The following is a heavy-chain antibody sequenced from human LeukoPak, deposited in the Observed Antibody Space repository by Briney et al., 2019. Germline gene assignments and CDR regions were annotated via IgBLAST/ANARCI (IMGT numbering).Heavy chain of an antibody. J-gene: IGHJ4*02. D-gene: IGHD3/OR15-3a*01. CDR3: AKRGVVILVFLVGFHKGAYYFDS. Sequence: GGSLRLSCADCVITLSNYGMSRVRQAPGKGLEWVAGLSGSGGGTNYADSVQGRFTLSRDNPKNTLYLQMNSLRAEDTAVYFCAKRGVVILVFLVGFHKGAYYFDSWGQGALVTVSS. V-gene: IGHV3-23*01. CDR2: LSGSGGGT. CDR1: VITLSNYG.